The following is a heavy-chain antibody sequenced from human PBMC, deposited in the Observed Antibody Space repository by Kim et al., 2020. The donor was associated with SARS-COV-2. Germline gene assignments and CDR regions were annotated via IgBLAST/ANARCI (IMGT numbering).Heavy chain of an antibody. V-gene: IGHV3-21*01. J-gene: IGHJ4*02. CDR2: ISSSSTYI. D-gene: IGHD6-13*01. CDR3: ARDRYSSSWEFDY. Sequence: GGSLRLSCAASGFTFSSYSMNWVRQAPGKGLEWVSSISSSSTYIYYADSVKGRFTISRDNAKNSLYLQMNSLRAEDTAVYYCARDRYSSSWEFDYWGQGTLVTVSS. CDR1: GFTFSSYS.